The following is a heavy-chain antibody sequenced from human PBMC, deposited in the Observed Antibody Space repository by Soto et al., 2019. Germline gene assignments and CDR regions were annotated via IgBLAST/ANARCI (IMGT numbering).Heavy chain of an antibody. J-gene: IGHJ4*02. D-gene: IGHD6-19*01. CDR3: ARVFEYSSGWQYFDY. CDR2: IWYDGSNK. V-gene: IGHV3-33*01. Sequence: QVQLVESGGGVVQPGRSLRLSCAASGFTFSSYGMHWVRQAPGKGLEWVAVIWYDGSNKYYADSVKGRFTISRDNSKNTLYLQMNSLRAEDTAVYYCARVFEYSSGWQYFDYWGQGTLVTVSS. CDR1: GFTFSSYG.